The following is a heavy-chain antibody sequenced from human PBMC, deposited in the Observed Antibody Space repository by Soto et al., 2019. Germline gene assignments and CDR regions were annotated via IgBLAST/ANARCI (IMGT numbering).Heavy chain of an antibody. V-gene: IGHV1-3*01. CDR3: ARDDYDFWSGYPTRGWFDP. Sequence: ASVKVSCKASGYTFTSYAMHWVRQAPGQRLEWMGWINAGNGNTKYSQKFQGRVTITRDTSASTAYMELSSLRSEDTAVYYCARDDYDFWSGYPTRGWFDPWGQGTLVTVSS. CDR1: GYTFTSYA. J-gene: IGHJ5*02. D-gene: IGHD3-3*01. CDR2: INAGNGNT.